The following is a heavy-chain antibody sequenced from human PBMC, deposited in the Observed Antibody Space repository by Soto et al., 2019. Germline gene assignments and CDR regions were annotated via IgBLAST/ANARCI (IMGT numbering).Heavy chain of an antibody. CDR2: ISYDGSNK. V-gene: IGHV3-30-3*01. Sequence: PGGSLRLSCAASGFTFSSYAMHWVRQAPGKGLEWVAVISYDGSNKYYADSVKGRFTISRDNSKNTLYLQMNSLRAEDTAVYYCTKGDSSGYFDPSAGYSTPDHWGQGTLVTVSS. D-gene: IGHD2-15*01. CDR3: TKGDSSGYFDPSAGYSTPDH. CDR1: GFTFSSYA. J-gene: IGHJ5*02.